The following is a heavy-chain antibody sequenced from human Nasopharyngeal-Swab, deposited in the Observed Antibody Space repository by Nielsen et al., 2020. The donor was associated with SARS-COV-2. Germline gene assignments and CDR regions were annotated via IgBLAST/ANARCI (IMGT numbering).Heavy chain of an antibody. V-gene: IGHV3-30*03. CDR2: ISHDGSNK. D-gene: IGHD6-13*01. CDR3: ASTYSSNWHYFDN. J-gene: IGHJ4*02. Sequence: GESLKISCAASGFTFSTYGMHWVRQAPGKGLEWVAIISHDGSNKYYADSMKGRFTISRDNSQNTLYLQMNSLRAEDTAVYYCASTYSSNWHYFDNWGQGTLVTVSS. CDR1: GFTFSTYG.